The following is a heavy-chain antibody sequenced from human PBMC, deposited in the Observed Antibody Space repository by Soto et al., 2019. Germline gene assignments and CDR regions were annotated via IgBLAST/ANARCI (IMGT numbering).Heavy chain of an antibody. CDR3: AKRSHSGSSYWYFDL. V-gene: IGHV3-30*18. CDR1: GFTFSSYG. CDR2: ISYDGSNK. J-gene: IGHJ2*01. Sequence: GGSLRLSCAASGFTFSSYGMHWVRQAPGKGLEWVAVISYDGSNKYYADSVKGRFTISRDNSKNTLYLQMNSLRAEDTAVYYCAKRSHSGSSYWYFDLWGRGTLVTVSS. D-gene: IGHD1-26*01.